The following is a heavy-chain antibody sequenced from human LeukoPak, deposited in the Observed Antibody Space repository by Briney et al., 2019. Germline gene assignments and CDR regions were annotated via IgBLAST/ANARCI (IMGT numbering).Heavy chain of an antibody. CDR1: GFLFSNYW. Sequence: GGSLRLSCAASGFLFSNYWMQWVRQAPGKGLEWVANIRQDGGETYYVDSVKGRFTISRDNAKNSLYLQMNSLRAEDTAVYYCARDPKGHYYFDYWGQGTLVTVSS. CDR2: IRQDGGET. V-gene: IGHV3-7*01. CDR3: ARDPKGHYYFDY. J-gene: IGHJ4*02.